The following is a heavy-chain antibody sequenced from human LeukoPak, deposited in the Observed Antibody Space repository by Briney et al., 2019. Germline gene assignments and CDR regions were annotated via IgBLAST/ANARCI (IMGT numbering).Heavy chain of an antibody. J-gene: IGHJ6*04. CDR3: ARGGVTSAFMDV. V-gene: IGHV1-18*01. D-gene: IGHD4-11*01. CDR1: GYTFTDYG. Sequence: ASVKVSCKASGYTFTDYGVTWVRQAPAQGLEWMGWITGYNDNTNYAQNLQGRLTMTADTSTTTSYMELRSLTSDDTAVYYCARGGVTSAFMDVWGKGTTVTVSP. CDR2: ITGYNDNT.